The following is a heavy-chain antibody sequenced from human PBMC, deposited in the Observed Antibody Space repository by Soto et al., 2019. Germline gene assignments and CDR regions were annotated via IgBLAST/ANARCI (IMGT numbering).Heavy chain of an antibody. J-gene: IGHJ4*02. V-gene: IGHV4-31*11. CDR3: SRSGYSYGPNPLLY. D-gene: IGHD5-18*01. Sequence: SETLSLTCAVSGGSISSGGYYWSWIRQHPGKGLEWIGYIYYSGSTYYNPSLKSRVTISVDTSKNQFSLKLSSVTAADTAVYYCSRSGYSYGPNPLLYWGQGTLVTVSS. CDR1: GGSISSGGYY. CDR2: IYYSGST.